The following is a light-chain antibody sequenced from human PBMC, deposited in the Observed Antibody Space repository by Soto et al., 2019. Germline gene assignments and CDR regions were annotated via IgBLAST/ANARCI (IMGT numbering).Light chain of an antibody. Sequence: QSVLTQPPSVSAVPGQKVTISCSGSSSNIGNNYVSWYQQLPGTAPKLLIYDNNKRPSGIPDRFSGSKSGTSATLGITGLQTGDEADYYCGTWDSSLSAKGVVFGGGTQLTVL. V-gene: IGLV1-51*01. CDR3: GTWDSSLSAKGVV. J-gene: IGLJ2*01. CDR1: SSNIGNNY. CDR2: DNN.